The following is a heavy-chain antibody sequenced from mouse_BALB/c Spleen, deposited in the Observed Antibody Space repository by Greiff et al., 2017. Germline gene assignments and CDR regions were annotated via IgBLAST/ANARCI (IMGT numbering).Heavy chain of an antibody. J-gene: IGHJ2*01. Sequence: EVQVVESGGGLVQPGGSLRLSCATSGFTFTDYYMSWVRQPPGKALEWLGFIRNKANGYTTEYSASVKGRFTISRDNSQSILYLQMNTLRAEDSATYYCARDMGPYYFDYWGQGTTLTVSS. V-gene: IGHV7-3*02. CDR1: GFTFTDYY. CDR2: IRNKANGYTT. CDR3: ARDMGPYYFDY.